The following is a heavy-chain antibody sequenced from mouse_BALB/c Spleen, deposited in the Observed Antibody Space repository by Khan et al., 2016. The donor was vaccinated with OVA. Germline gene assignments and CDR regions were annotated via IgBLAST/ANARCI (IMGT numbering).Heavy chain of an antibody. V-gene: IGHV1-4*01. D-gene: IGHD3-1*01. J-gene: IGHJ2*01. CDR3: ARKSTRASY. CDR2: INPSSGYT. Sequence: QIQLVQSGAELVKPGASVKMSCKASGYTFTSYTMHWVKQRPGQGLEWIGYINPSSGYTKYNQKFKDKATLTADKSSSTAYMQLSSLTSEDSAVYYWARKSTRASYWGQGTTLTVSS. CDR1: GYTFTSYT.